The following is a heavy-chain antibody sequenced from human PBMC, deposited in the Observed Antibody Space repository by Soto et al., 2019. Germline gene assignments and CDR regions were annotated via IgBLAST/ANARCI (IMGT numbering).Heavy chain of an antibody. CDR3: ARSLSGIAAAEAFDI. D-gene: IGHD6-13*01. V-gene: IGHV1-18*04. J-gene: IGHJ3*02. Sequence: ASVKVSCKASGYTFTSYGISWVRQAPGQGLEWMGWISAYNGNTNYAQKLQGRVTMTTDTSTSTAYMELRSLRSDDTAVYYCARSLSGIAAAEAFDIWGQGTMVTVSS. CDR2: ISAYNGNT. CDR1: GYTFTSYG.